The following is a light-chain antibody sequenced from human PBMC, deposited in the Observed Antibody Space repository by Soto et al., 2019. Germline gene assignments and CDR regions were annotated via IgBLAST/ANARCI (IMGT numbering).Light chain of an antibody. CDR1: QSISTW. Sequence: DIQMTQSPSTLSASVGDRVTITCRARQSISTWLAWYQQKPGEAPKLLIYKASTLESGVPSRFSGSGSGTEFTLTSSSLQPDDFANYYCQQYGSYPWTFGQGTKVEIK. CDR3: QQYGSYPWT. J-gene: IGKJ1*01. V-gene: IGKV1-5*03. CDR2: KAS.